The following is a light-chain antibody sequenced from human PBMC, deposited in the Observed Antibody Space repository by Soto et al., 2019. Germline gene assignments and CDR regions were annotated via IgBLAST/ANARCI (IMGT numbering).Light chain of an antibody. V-gene: IGKV3-20*01. CDR2: GTS. J-gene: IGKJ1*01. CDR3: QQYVSWT. CDR1: QTISSNY. Sequence: DIVLTQSPGTLSVSPGERATLSCRASQTISSNYLAWYQQKPGQPPSLLIYGTSSRATGIPDRFSGSGSGTDFTLTISRLEPEDSEINYCQQYVSWTFGQGTKVEIK.